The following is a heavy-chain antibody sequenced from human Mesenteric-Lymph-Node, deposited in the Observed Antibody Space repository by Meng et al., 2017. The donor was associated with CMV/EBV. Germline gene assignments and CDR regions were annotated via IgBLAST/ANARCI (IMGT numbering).Heavy chain of an antibody. J-gene: IGHJ4*02. Sequence: QVQLHRWGAGLLKPSETLSVTWAVYGGSFSGYYWNWIRQSPEKGLEWIGEINHSGSTTYNPSFTSRIIISVDTSTNQISLNMSSVTAADTAVYYCARGSSYDILTGYFDYWGQGALVTVSS. D-gene: IGHD3-9*01. CDR2: INHSGST. CDR3: ARGSSYDILTGYFDY. V-gene: IGHV4-34*01. CDR1: GGSFSGYY.